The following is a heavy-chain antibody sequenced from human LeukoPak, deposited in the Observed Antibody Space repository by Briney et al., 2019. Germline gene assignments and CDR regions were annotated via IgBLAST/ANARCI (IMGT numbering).Heavy chain of an antibody. D-gene: IGHD5-24*01. CDR3: ARGRWDGYSVDY. CDR2: ISSSSSYI. V-gene: IGHV3-21*04. Sequence: PGGSLRLSCAASGFTFSSYSMNWVRQAPGKGLEWVSSISSSSSYIYYADSVKGRFTISRDNAKNSLYLQMNSLRAEDTAVYYCARGRWDGYSVDYWGQGTLVTVSS. J-gene: IGHJ4*02. CDR1: GFTFSSYS.